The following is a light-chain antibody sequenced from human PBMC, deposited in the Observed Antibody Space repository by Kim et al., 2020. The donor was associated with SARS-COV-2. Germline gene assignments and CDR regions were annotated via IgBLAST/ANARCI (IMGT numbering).Light chain of an antibody. J-gene: IGLJ3*02. CDR3: QSYDSSNLWV. V-gene: IGLV6-57*01. Sequence: KQVTNTCSRSSGSNASNYMQWYQHRSGSSPTTVIYQDNQRPPGVPDRFSGSIDSSSSSASLTVSGLKTEDEADYYCQSYDSSNLWVFGGGTQLTVL. CDR2: QDN. CDR1: SGSNASNY.